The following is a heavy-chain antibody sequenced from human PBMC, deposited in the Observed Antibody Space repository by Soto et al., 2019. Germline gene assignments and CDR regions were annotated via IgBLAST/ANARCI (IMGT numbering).Heavy chain of an antibody. J-gene: IGHJ3*02. CDR3: ARDFTTGERNAFDI. Sequence: ASVKVSCKASGYTFTSYGISWVRQAPGQGLEWLGWISVYNGNTNYAQKLQGRVTMTTDTSTSTAYMELRSLRSDDTAVEYCARDFTTGERNAFDIWGQGTMVTVSS. D-gene: IGHD1-1*01. V-gene: IGHV1-18*01. CDR2: ISVYNGNT. CDR1: GYTFTSYG.